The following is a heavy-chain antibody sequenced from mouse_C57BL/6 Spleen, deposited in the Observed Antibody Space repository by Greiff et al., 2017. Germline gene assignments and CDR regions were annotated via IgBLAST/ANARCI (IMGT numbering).Heavy chain of an antibody. CDR3: TTDYGSSFAY. Sequence: VHVKQSGAELVRPGASVKLSCTASGFNIKDYYMHWVKQRPEQGLEWIGRLDPEDGDTEYAPKFQGKATMTADTSSNTAYLQLSSLTSEDTAVYYCTTDYGSSFAYWGQGTLVTVSA. J-gene: IGHJ3*01. V-gene: IGHV14-1*01. CDR1: GFNIKDYY. CDR2: LDPEDGDT. D-gene: IGHD1-1*01.